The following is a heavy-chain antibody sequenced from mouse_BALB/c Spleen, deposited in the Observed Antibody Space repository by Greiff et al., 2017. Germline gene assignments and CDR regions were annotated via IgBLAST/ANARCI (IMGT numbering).Heavy chain of an antibody. J-gene: IGHJ4*01. CDR1: GYSITSDYA. CDR2: ISYSGST. CDR3: ARLLRLNYAMDY. Sequence: EVQLVESGPGLVKPSQSLSLTCTVTGYSITSDYAWNWIRQFPGNKLEWMGYISYSGSTSYNPSLKSRISITRDTSKNQFFLQLNSVTTEDTATYYCARLLRLNYAMDYWGQGTSVTVSS. D-gene: IGHD1-2*01. V-gene: IGHV3-2*02.